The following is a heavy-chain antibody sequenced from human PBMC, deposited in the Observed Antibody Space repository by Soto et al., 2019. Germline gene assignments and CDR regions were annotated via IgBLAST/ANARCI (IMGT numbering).Heavy chain of an antibody. CDR1: GFTFSSYA. CDR2: ISYDGSNK. Sequence: QVQLVESGGGVVQPGRSLRLSCAASGFTFSSYAMHWVRQAPGKGLEWVAVISYDGSNKYYADSVKGRFTISRDNSKTXXLQMHSLRAEDTAVYYCVRDKSPYSSGWHNRHFDYWGQGTLVTVSS. J-gene: IGHJ4*02. V-gene: IGHV3-30-3*01. CDR3: VRDKSPYSSGWHNRHFDY. D-gene: IGHD6-19*01.